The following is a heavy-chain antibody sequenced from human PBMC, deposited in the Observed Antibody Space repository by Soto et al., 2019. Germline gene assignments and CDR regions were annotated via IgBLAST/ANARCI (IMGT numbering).Heavy chain of an antibody. CDR3: GRSDGNAGRLPEY. V-gene: IGHV5-51*01. CDR2: IYPGDSVT. CDR1: WCTFARCR. Sequence: GVPLKLCCNRSWCTFARCRIGWVRQMPGEGLVWLAVIYPGDSVTRNSPSVQGHVTISAVKYINTAYLQWGSLRASDSAIFYCGRSDGNAGRLPEYWGQGTLVTGPS. J-gene: IGHJ4*02. D-gene: IGHD2-15*01.